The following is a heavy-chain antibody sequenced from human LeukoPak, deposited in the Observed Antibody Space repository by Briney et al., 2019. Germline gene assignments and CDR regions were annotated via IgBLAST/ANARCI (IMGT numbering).Heavy chain of an antibody. CDR1: GGSISSYY. CDR2: IYYSGST. D-gene: IGHD3-10*01. V-gene: IGHV4-59*01. CDR3: ARDRSTMVRGVLYYYYMDV. J-gene: IGHJ6*03. Sequence: SATLSLTCTVSGGSISSYYWSWIRQLPGKGLEWLGYIYYSGSTNYNPSLKSRVTISVDTSKNQFSLKLSSVTAADTAVYYCARDRSTMVRGVLYYYYMDVWGKGTTVTVSS.